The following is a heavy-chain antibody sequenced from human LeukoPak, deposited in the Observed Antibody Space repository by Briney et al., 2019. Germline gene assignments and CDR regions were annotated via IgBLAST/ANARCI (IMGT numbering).Heavy chain of an antibody. J-gene: IGHJ4*02. CDR2: ISAYNGNT. V-gene: IGHV1-18*01. D-gene: IGHD3-10*01. CDR3: ARAQPVLLWFGELLWGYESFLDY. CDR1: GYTFTSYG. Sequence: ASVTVSCKASGYTFTSYGISWVRQAPGQGLEWMGWISAYNGNTNYAQKLQGRVTMTTDTSTSTAYMELRSLRSDDTAVYYCARAQPVLLWFGELLWGYESFLDYWGQGTLVTVSS.